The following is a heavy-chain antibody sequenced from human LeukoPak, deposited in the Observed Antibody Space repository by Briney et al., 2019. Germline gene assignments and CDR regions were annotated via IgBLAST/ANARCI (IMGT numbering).Heavy chain of an antibody. CDR2: IRSKANSYAI. V-gene: IGHV3-73*01. D-gene: IGHD3-3*01. CDR3: TSPAHDFDFWSGYYSY. CDR1: AFIFSDSA. J-gene: IGHJ4*02. Sequence: GGSLRLSCAASAFIFSDSAVHWVRQASGKGLEWIGQIRSKANSYAIAYAASVKGRFSISRDDSKNTAYLQMNSLKSEDTAVYYCTSPAHDFDFWSGYYSYWGQGTLVTVSS.